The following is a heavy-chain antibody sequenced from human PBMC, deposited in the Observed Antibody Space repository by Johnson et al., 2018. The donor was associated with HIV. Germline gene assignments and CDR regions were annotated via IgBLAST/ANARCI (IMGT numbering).Heavy chain of an antibody. CDR1: GFTFDDYG. CDR2: INWNGGRT. J-gene: IGHJ3*02. V-gene: IGHV3-20*04. CDR3: ARGGRAHYGGNFGAFDI. Sequence: MLLVASGGGVVRPGGSLRLSCAASGFTFDDYGMSWVRQAPGKGLEWVSGINWNGGRTGYADSVKGRFTISRDNAKKSLYLQMNSLRAEDTAVYYCARGGRAHYGGNFGAFDIWGQGTMVTVSP. D-gene: IGHD4-23*01.